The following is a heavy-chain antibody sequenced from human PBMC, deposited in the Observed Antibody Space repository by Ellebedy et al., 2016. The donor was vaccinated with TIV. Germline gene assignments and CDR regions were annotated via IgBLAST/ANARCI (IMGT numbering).Heavy chain of an antibody. CDR3: ARRSASYQSDY. CDR1: GFSFSNYW. J-gene: IGHJ4*02. V-gene: IGHV3-7*03. D-gene: IGHD6-19*01. CDR2: IKQDGSEK. Sequence: PGGSLRLSCRASGFSFSNYWMSWIRQAPGKGLEWVANIKQDGSEKYYVDSVKGRFTISRDNAKSSLSLQMNSLRAEETAVYYCARRSASYQSDYWGQGTLVTVSS.